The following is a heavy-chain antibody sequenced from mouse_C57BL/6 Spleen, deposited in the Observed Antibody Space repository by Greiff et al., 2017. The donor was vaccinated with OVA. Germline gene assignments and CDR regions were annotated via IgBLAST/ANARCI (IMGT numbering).Heavy chain of an antibody. CDR3: TRPLGRGFAY. D-gene: IGHD4-1*01. V-gene: IGHV1-15*01. Sequence: QVQLKQSGAELVRPGASVTLSCKASGYTFTDYEMHWVKQTPVHGLEWIGAIDPETGGTAYNQKFKGKAILTADKSSSTAYMELRSLTYEDSAVYYSTRPLGRGFAYWGQGTLVTVSA. J-gene: IGHJ3*01. CDR2: IDPETGGT. CDR1: GYTFTDYE.